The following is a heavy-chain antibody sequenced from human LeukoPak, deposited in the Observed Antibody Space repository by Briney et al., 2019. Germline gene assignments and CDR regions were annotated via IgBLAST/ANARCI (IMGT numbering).Heavy chain of an antibody. J-gene: IGHJ3*02. CDR3: AREGLATTDAFDI. CDR1: GGSISSSSYY. D-gene: IGHD5-24*01. CDR2: IYYSGST. V-gene: IGHV4-39*07. Sequence: SETLSLTCTVSGGSISSSSYYWGWIRQPPGEGLEWIGSIYYSGSTYYNPSLKSRVTISVDTSKNQFSLKLSSVTAADTAVYYCAREGLATTDAFDIWGQGTMVTVSS.